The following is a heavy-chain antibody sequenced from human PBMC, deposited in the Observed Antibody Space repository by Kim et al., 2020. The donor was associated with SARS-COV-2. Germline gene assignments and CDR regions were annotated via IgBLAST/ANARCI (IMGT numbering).Heavy chain of an antibody. CDR1: GFTFSSYS. D-gene: IGHD6-13*01. Sequence: GGSLRLSCAASGFTFSSYSMNWVRQAPGKGLEWVSSISSSSSYIYYADSVKGRFIISRDNAKNSLYLQMNSLRAEDTAVYYCARDRRGSSWYTVDYFDYWGQGTLVTVSS. CDR3: ARDRRGSSWYTVDYFDY. CDR2: ISSSSSYI. J-gene: IGHJ4*02. V-gene: IGHV3-21*01.